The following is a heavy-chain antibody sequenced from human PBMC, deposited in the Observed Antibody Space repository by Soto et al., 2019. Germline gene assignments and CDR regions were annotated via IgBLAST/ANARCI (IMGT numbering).Heavy chain of an antibody. CDR3: ARGITLPAPLDY. Sequence: VQLVQSGAEEKKPGDSVKVSCKASGYTFTTYAMHWVRQAPGQRLEWMGWINAGNGNTKYSQKFQGRVTITTDTSASTAYMELSSLISEATAVYFCARGITLPAPLDYWGQGTRVTASS. V-gene: IGHV1-3*05. CDR2: INAGNGNT. D-gene: IGHD1-20*01. J-gene: IGHJ4*02. CDR1: GYTFTTYA.